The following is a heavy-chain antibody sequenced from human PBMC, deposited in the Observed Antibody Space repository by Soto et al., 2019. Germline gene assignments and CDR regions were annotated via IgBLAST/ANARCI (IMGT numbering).Heavy chain of an antibody. CDR3: AKLWFGELISDFDY. V-gene: IGHV3-30*18. CDR1: GFTFSSYG. CDR2: ISYDGSNK. Sequence: GGSLRLSCAASGFTFSSYGMHWVRQAPGKGLEWVAVISYDGSNKYYADSVKGRFTISRDNSKNTLYLQMNSLRAEDTAVYYCAKLWFGELISDFDYWGQGTLVNRLL. J-gene: IGHJ4*02. D-gene: IGHD3-10*01.